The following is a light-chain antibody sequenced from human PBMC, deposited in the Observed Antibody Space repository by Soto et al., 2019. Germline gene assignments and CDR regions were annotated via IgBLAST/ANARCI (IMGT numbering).Light chain of an antibody. CDR2: AAS. CDR3: AQSYSTPLWT. CDR1: QSISSY. V-gene: IGKV1-39*01. Sequence: DIQMTQSPSSLSASVGDRVTITCRASQSISSYLNWYQQKPGKAPKLLIYAASSLQSGVPSRFSGSGSGTDFTLTISSLQPEDFATYYCAQSYSTPLWTFGQGTKVEIK. J-gene: IGKJ2*02.